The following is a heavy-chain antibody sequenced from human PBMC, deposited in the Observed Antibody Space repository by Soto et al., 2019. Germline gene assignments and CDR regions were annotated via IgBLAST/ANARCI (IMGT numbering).Heavy chain of an antibody. D-gene: IGHD2-15*01. V-gene: IGHV3-23*01. CDR2: ISGSGGST. CDR1: GFTFSSYA. Sequence: EVQLLESGGGLVQPGGSLRLSCAASGFTFSSYAMSWVRQAPGKGLEWVSAISGSGGSTYYADSVKGRFTISRDNSKNTLYLQMSSLRAEDTAVYYCAKGITPVAAAQDYFDYWGQGPLVIVSS. CDR3: AKGITPVAAAQDYFDY. J-gene: IGHJ4*02.